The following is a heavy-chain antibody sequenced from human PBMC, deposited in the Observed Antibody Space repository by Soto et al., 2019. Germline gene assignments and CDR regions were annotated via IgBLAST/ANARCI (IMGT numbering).Heavy chain of an antibody. CDR3: ARGLGASYAFDI. J-gene: IGHJ3*02. CDR2: ISAHNGHI. D-gene: IGHD1-26*01. CDR1: GYSFNRYG. Sequence: ASVKVSCKTSGYSFNRYGLTWVRQAPGQGLEWMGWISAHNGHIIYAQDFQGRVTMTTDTSTSTAYMELRSLRSDDTAVYYCARGLGASYAFDIWGQGTMVTVSS. V-gene: IGHV1-18*01.